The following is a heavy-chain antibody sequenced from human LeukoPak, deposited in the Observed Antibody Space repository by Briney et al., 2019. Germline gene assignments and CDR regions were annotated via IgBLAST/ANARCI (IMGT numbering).Heavy chain of an antibody. CDR2: IHYSGST. CDR3: ARAAADTNSWYYFDY. D-gene: IGHD2/OR15-2a*01. V-gene: IGHV4-30-4*01. Sequence: SQTLSLTCTVSGDSISSGDHYWSWIRQPPGKVLEWIGYIHYSGSTYYNPSVKSRVIISVAMSKNQFSLSLDSLTAAGSAVYYCARAAADTNSWYYFDYWGQGTLVTVSS. J-gene: IGHJ4*02. CDR1: GDSISSGDHY.